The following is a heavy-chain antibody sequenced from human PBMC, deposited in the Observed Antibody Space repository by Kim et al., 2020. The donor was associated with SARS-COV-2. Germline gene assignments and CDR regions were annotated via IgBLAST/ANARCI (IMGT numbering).Heavy chain of an antibody. CDR1: GGSISSYY. CDR2: IYYSGST. D-gene: IGHD3-10*01. CDR3: ARGSYGSGLTDSLAGLFDP. V-gene: IGHV4-59*01. Sequence: SETLSLTCTVSGGSISSYYWSWIRQPPGKGLEWIGYIYYSGSTNYNPSFKSRVTISVDTSTNQFSLKLSSVTAADTAVYYCARGSYGSGLTDSLAGLFDPWGQGTLVTVSS. J-gene: IGHJ5*02.